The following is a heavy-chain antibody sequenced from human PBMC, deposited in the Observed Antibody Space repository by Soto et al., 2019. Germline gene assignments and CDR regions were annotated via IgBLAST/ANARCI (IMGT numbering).Heavy chain of an antibody. Sequence: PSETLSLTCIVSGGSMNSGGYYWSWTRQLPGKGLEWIGYIHHSGGTYDNPSLKSRLSISIDTSKNHFYLKLKSVTVADTAVYFCARCFWSSPNGLDVWGQGTTVTVSS. D-gene: IGHD3-3*01. CDR3: ARCFWSSPNGLDV. V-gene: IGHV4-31*02. CDR2: IHHSGGT. CDR1: GGSMNSGGYY. J-gene: IGHJ6*02.